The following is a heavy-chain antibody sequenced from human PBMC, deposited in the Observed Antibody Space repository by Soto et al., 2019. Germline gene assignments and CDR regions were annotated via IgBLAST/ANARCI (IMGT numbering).Heavy chain of an antibody. V-gene: IGHV3-21*01. CDR1: GFTFSSYG. CDR2: ISSSSSHI. Sequence: PGGSLRLSSAASGFTFSSYGMNWVRQAPGKGLEWVSSISSSSSHIYYADSVKGRFTISRDNAKNSLYLQMNSLRAEDTAVYYCARDYYDSSGYLAPLDYWGQGTLVTVSS. D-gene: IGHD3-22*01. J-gene: IGHJ4*02. CDR3: ARDYYDSSGYLAPLDY.